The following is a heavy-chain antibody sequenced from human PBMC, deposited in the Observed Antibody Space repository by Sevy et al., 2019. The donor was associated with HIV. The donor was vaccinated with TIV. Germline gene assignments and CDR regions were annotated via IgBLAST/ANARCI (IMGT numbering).Heavy chain of an antibody. D-gene: IGHD6-19*01. J-gene: IGHJ5*02. CDR2: ISWDGGST. Sequence: VGSLRLSCAASGFTFDDYTMHWVRQAPGKGLEWVSLISWDGGSTYYADSVKGRFTISRDNSKNSLYLQMNSLRTEDTALYYCAKGSPRGWEQWLVEVGFDPWGQGTLVTVSS. CDR1: GFTFDDYT. CDR3: AKGSPRGWEQWLVEVGFDP. V-gene: IGHV3-43*01.